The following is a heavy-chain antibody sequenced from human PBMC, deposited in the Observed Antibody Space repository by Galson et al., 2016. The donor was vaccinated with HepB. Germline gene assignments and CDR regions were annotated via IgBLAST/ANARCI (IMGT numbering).Heavy chain of an antibody. V-gene: IGHV3-13*05. CDR1: GFSFSNYD. D-gene: IGHD4-23*01. J-gene: IGHJ4*02. Sequence: SLRLSCAASGFSFSNYDIHWVRQVTGTGLEWVSAISSAGEPHYAASVRGRITISRENAKNSVYLQRNSLRAEDTAVFFCARDKDGGYDYWGQGTLVTVSS. CDR2: ISSAGEP. CDR3: ARDKDGGYDY.